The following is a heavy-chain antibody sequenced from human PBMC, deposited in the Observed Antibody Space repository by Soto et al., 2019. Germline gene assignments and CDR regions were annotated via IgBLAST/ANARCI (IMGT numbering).Heavy chain of an antibody. J-gene: IGHJ5*02. Sequence: ASVKVSCKAPRDTFTSYYINWVRQAPGQGLEWMGVINPHGGGTAYAQKFKGGVTLTRDTSASTVYMEVSSLTSEDTAMYYCARSSGGNFGIIIEGTNWFAPWGQGTLVTVSS. CDR1: RDTFTSYY. CDR2: INPHGGGT. D-gene: IGHD1-26*01. V-gene: IGHV1-46*01. CDR3: ARSSGGNFGIIIEGTNWFAP.